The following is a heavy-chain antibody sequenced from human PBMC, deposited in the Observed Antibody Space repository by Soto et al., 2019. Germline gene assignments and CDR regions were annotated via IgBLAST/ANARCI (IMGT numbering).Heavy chain of an antibody. Sequence: PEGSLRLSCAASGFTFSSYIMNWVRQAPGKGLEWVSSISSSSIYIYYADSVKGRFTISRDNAKNSLYLQMNSLRAEDTAVYYCARGRAGGIIVVVPVATQCLGDYWGNGTLATV. CDR1: GFTFSSYI. D-gene: IGHD2-2*01. CDR3: ARGRAGGIIVVVPVATQCLGDY. CDR2: ISSSSIYI. V-gene: IGHV3-21*01. J-gene: IGHJ4*01.